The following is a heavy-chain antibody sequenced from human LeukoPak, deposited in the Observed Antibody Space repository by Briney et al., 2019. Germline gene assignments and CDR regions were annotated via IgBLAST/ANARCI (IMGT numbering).Heavy chain of an antibody. Sequence: SETLSLTCTVSGGSVSGGSYYWSWIRQPPGKGLEWIGYNYYSGSTNYNPSLKSRVTISGDTSKNQFSLKLSSVTAADTAVYYCARVGWYGGLTEFDYWGQGTLVTVSS. CDR1: GGSVSGGSYY. J-gene: IGHJ4*02. CDR3: ARVGWYGGLTEFDY. CDR2: NYYSGST. D-gene: IGHD3-10*01. V-gene: IGHV4-61*01.